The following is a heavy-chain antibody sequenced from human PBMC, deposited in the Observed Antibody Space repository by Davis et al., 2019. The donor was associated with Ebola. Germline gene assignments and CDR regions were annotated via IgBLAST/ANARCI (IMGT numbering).Heavy chain of an antibody. J-gene: IGHJ5*02. CDR1: GGSISGSDFY. CDR3: ARWYTSGLGWFDP. D-gene: IGHD6-19*01. V-gene: IGHV4-31*03. Sequence: PSETLSLTCTVSGGSISGSDFYWSWVRQPPGKGLKWIAYIYFSGITGYNPSLRSRATISVDTSKNQFSLRLTSVTAADTAVYYCARWYTSGLGWFDPWGQGTLVTVSS. CDR2: IYFSGIT.